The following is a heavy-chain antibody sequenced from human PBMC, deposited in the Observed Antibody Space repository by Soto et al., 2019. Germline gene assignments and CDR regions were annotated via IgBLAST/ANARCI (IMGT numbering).Heavy chain of an antibody. Sequence: GASVKVSCKASGYTFTSYDINWVRQATGQGLEWMGWISAYNGNTNYAQKLQGRVTMTTDTSTSTAYMELRSLRSDDTAVYYCARVGSRRAPYYDILTGYYKFFDSWGQGTLVTVSS. CDR2: ISAYNGNT. D-gene: IGHD3-9*01. V-gene: IGHV1-18*01. CDR3: ARVGSRRAPYYDILTGYYKFFDS. CDR1: GYTFTSYD. J-gene: IGHJ4*02.